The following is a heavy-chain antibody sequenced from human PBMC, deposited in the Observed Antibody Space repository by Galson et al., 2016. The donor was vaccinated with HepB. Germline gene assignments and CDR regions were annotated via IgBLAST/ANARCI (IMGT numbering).Heavy chain of an antibody. J-gene: IGHJ4*02. CDR1: TYSISTNYY. V-gene: IGHV4-38-2*01. D-gene: IGHD2-21*02. CDR2: IYQSGST. CDR3: AIGDFLGIPCYDY. Sequence: ETLSLTCAVSTYSISTNYYWGWVRQPPGKGLEWIGSIYQSGSTYYNPYLKSRVTMSVDTSKNQFSLKLTPVTAADTAVYYCAIGDFLGIPCYDYWGQGTLVIVSS.